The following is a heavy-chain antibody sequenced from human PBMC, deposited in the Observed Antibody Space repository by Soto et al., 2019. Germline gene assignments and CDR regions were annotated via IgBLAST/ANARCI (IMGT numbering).Heavy chain of an antibody. CDR1: XXXXXXYW. D-gene: IGHD5-12*01. CDR2: IKQDGTEK. V-gene: IGHV3-7*01. CDR3: ASVAI. Sequence: EVQLVESGGGXXXXGGXXXXXCXAXXXXXXXYWMSWVRQAPGKGLEWVANIKQDGTEKNYVDSVRGRFTISRDNAKNSLDLQMNSLTAEDTAVYYCASVAIWGQGTLVTVSS. J-gene: IGHJ4*02.